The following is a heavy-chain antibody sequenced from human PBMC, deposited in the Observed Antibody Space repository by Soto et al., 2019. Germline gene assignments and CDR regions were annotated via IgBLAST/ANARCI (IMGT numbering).Heavy chain of an antibody. J-gene: IGHJ3*02. D-gene: IGHD1-26*01. CDR2: IYWNDDK. CDR1: VFSRSTSGVG. Sequence: SGPTLVNPTQTLTLTCTFSVFSRSTSGVGVGWIRKPPGKALEWLSVIYWNDDKRYSPSVKNRLTITKDTSKKHVVLTMTNMDPVDTAKYYCAPRHELGSFDISGQGTKVTVSS. V-gene: IGHV2-5*01. CDR3: APRHELGSFDI.